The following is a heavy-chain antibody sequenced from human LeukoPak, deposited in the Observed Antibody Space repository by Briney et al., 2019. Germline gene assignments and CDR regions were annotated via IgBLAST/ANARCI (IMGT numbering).Heavy chain of an antibody. CDR1: GYIFTSYG. D-gene: IGHD6-13*01. CDR2: ISAYNGNR. CDR3: ARGGPGWDSSSWYNY. Sequence: ASVKVSCKTSGYIFTSYGIIWVRQAPGQGLEWMGWISAYNGNRNYAQNLQGRVTMTTDTSTSTAYMELRSLRSDDTAVYYCARGGPGWDSSSWYNYWGQGTLVTVSS. J-gene: IGHJ4*02. V-gene: IGHV1-18*01.